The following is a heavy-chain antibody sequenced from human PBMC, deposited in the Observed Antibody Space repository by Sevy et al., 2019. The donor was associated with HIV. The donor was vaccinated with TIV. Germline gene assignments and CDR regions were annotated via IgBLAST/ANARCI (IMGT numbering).Heavy chain of an antibody. CDR2: IIPILDIT. V-gene: IGHV1-69*10. CDR3: ARGEDIGVAGFFEY. CDR1: GGTLSSYV. D-gene: IGHD2-2*01. J-gene: IGHJ4*02. Sequence: ASVKVSRKASGGTLSSYVISWVRQAPGQGLEWMGGIIPILDITNYAQRFQGRVTITADESTSTAYMELSRLRSEDTAVYYCARGEDIGVAGFFEYWGQGTLVTVSS.